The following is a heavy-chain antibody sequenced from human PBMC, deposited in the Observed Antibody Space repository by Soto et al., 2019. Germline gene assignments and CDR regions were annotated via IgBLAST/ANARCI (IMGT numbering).Heavy chain of an antibody. CDR3: ARDRQLVEVYYFDY. CDR1: GGPISSYY. J-gene: IGHJ4*02. Sequence: KTSETLSLTCTVSGGPISSYYWSWIRQPAGKGLEWIGRIYTSGSTNYNPSLKSRVTMSVDTSKNQFSLKLSSVTAADTAVYYCARDRQLVEVYYFDYWGQGTLVTVSS. V-gene: IGHV4-4*07. D-gene: IGHD6-6*01. CDR2: IYTSGST.